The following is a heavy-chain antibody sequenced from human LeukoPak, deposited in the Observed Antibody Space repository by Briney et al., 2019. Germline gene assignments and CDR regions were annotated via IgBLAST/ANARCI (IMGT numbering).Heavy chain of an antibody. CDR1: GFTVSSNY. V-gene: IGHV3-53*01. CDR3: ARVENSATRGFYFDY. J-gene: IGHJ4*02. D-gene: IGHD5-12*01. CDR2: IYSGSST. Sequence: PGGSLRLSCAASGFTVSSNYMSWVRQAPGKGLEWVSVIYSGSSTSYADSVKGRFTISRDNAKNSLSLQMNSLRAEDTAIYYCARVENSATRGFYFDYWGQGTLVTVSS.